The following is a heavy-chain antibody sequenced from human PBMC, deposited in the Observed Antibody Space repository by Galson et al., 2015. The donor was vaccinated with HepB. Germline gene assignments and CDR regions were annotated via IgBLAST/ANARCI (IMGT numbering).Heavy chain of an antibody. CDR2: IKQDGSEK. CDR3: AREEYQLLYSFDY. CDR1: GFTFSSYW. Sequence: SLRLSCAASGFTFSSYWMSWVRQAPGKGLEWVANIKQDGSEKYYVDSVKGRFTISRDNAKNSLYLQMNSLRAEDTAVYYCAREEYQLLYSFDYWGQGTLVTVSS. V-gene: IGHV3-7*01. D-gene: IGHD2-2*01. J-gene: IGHJ4*02.